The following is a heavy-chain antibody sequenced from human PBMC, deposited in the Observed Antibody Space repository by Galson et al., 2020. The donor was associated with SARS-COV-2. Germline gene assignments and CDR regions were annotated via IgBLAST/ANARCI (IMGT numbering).Heavy chain of an antibody. V-gene: IGHV3-48*03. J-gene: IGHJ5*02. CDR2: IRRSGSTI. CDR1: GFTFSSYA. Sequence: GESLKISCAASGFTFSSYAMNWARQAPGKGLEWVSYIRRSGSTIYYADSVKGRFTISRDNAKNSLYLQMNSLRAEDTAVYYCARAVGSGTYYPEWFDPWGQGTLFIVS. CDR3: ARAVGSGTYYPEWFDP. D-gene: IGHD3-10*01.